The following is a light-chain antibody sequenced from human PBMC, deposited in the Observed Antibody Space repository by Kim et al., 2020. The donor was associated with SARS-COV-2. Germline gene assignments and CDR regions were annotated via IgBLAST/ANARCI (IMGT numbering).Light chain of an antibody. CDR1: SLRSYY. Sequence: ALGQTVRITCQGDSLRSYYASWYQQRPGQAPVLVIYGKNNRPSGIPDRFSGSSSGNTASLTITGAQAEDEADYCCNSRDSSGNDVVFGGGTQLTVL. CDR2: GKN. J-gene: IGLJ2*01. CDR3: NSRDSSGNDVV. V-gene: IGLV3-19*01.